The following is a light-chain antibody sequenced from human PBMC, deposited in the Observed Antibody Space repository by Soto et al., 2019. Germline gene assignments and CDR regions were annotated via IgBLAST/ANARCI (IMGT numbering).Light chain of an antibody. J-gene: IGKJ1*01. CDR2: GAS. V-gene: IGKV3-15*01. Sequence: EIVMTQSPATLSVSPGERATLSCRASQRVSSNLAWYQQKPGQAPRLLIYGASTRATGIPARCSGSGSETAFTLTNISLQSEDFAVYYCQQYNNCPPWTFGQGTKVEIK. CDR1: QRVSSN. CDR3: QQYNNCPPWT.